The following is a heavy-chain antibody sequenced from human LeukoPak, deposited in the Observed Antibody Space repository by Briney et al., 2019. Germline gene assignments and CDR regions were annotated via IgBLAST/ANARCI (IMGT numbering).Heavy chain of an antibody. J-gene: IGHJ4*02. CDR3: ARDEYCSGGSCYSDH. D-gene: IGHD2-15*01. Sequence: GGSLRLSCEASGFTVSSNYMSCVRQAPGKGLEWVSLIYRGGDTYYADSVKGRFTISRDNSKNTLYLQMNSLRAEDTAVYYCARDEYCSGGSCYSDHWGQGTLVTVSS. CDR2: IYRGGDT. CDR1: GFTVSSNY. V-gene: IGHV3-66*01.